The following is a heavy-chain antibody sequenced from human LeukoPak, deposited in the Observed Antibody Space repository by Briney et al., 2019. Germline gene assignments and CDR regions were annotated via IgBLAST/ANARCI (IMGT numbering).Heavy chain of an antibody. J-gene: IGHJ5*02. V-gene: IGHV3-7*01. D-gene: IGHD6-13*01. CDR1: GFTFSSYW. Sequence: GGSLRLSCAASGFTFSSYWMRWVRQAPGKGLEWVANIKQDGSEKYYVDSVKGRFTISRDNAKNTLYLQMNSLRAEDTAVYYCARDGSVAAAGTLWFDPWGQGTLVTVSS. CDR2: IKQDGSEK. CDR3: ARDGSVAAAGTLWFDP.